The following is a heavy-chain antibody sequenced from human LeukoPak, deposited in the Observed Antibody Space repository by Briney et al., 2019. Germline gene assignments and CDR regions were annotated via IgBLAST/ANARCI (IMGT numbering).Heavy chain of an antibody. J-gene: IGHJ4*02. D-gene: IGHD6-13*01. CDR1: GYTFTSYY. Sequence: GASVKVFCKASGYTFTSYYMHWVRQAPGQGLEWMGIINPSGGSTSYAQKFQGRVTMTRDTSTSTVYMELSSLRSEDTAVYYCARDLEGGSSSRSPEGDYWGQGTLATVSS. CDR3: ARDLEGGSSSRSPEGDY. CDR2: INPSGGST. V-gene: IGHV1-46*01.